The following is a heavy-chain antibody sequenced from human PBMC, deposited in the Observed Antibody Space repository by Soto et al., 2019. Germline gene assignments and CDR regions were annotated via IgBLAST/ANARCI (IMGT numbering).Heavy chain of an antibody. CDR2: IFYTGTT. D-gene: IGHD3-10*01. J-gene: IGHJ5*02. CDR1: GGSVSSGNSY. V-gene: IGHV4-61*01. Sequence: SETLSLTCTVSGGSVSSGNSYWSWIRQPPGKGLEWIGNIFYTGTTSYNPSLKSRVAISIDTSRNQFSLRLSSVTAADTAVYYCAGERGVWFGDLLPHGWPDPWGQGTLVTVSS. CDR3: AGERGVWFGDLLPHGWPDP.